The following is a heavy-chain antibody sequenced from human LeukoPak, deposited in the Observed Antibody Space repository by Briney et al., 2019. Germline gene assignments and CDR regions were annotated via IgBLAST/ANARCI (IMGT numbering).Heavy chain of an antibody. J-gene: IGHJ6*02. V-gene: IGHV4-59*06. D-gene: IGHD3-10*01. CDR1: GGSISSYY. Sequence: PSETLSLTCTVSGGSISSYYWSWIRQHPGKGLEWIGYIYYSGSTYYNPSLKSRVTISVDTSKNQFSLKLSSVTAADTAVYYCARGPHYGPGGYYGMDVWGQGTTVTVSS. CDR3: ARGPHYGPGGYYGMDV. CDR2: IYYSGST.